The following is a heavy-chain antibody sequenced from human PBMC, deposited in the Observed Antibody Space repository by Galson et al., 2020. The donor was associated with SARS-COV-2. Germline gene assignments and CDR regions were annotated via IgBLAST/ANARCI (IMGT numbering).Heavy chain of an antibody. CDR3: ARQGDILTGYAEDYYGRDV. D-gene: IGHD3-9*01. CDR2: IYYSGST. CDR1: GGSISSSSYY. V-gene: IGHV4-39*01. J-gene: IGHJ6*02. Sequence: SETLSLTCTVSGGSISSSSYYWGWIRQPPGKGLEWIGSIYYSGSTYYNPSLKSRVTISVDTSKNQFSLKLSSVTAADTAVYYCARQGDILTGYAEDYYGRDVWGQGTTVTVSS.